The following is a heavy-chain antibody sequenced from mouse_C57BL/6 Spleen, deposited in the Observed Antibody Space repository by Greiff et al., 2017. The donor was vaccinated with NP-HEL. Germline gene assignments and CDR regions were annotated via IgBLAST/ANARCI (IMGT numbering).Heavy chain of an antibody. Sequence: EVQLQQSGPELVKPGASVKISCKASGYTFTDYYMNWVKQSHGKSLEWIGDINPNNGGTSYNQKFKGKATLTVDKSSSTAYMELRSLTSEDSAVDYCAKYYGSRYAMDYWGQGTSVTVSS. D-gene: IGHD1-1*01. CDR2: INPNNGGT. V-gene: IGHV1-26*01. CDR1: GYTFTDYY. J-gene: IGHJ4*01. CDR3: AKYYGSRYAMDY.